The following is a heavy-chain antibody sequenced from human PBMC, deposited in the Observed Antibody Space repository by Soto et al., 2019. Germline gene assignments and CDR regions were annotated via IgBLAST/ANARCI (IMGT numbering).Heavy chain of an antibody. CDR3: ASLGRHG. CDR1: GFTFSDSW. V-gene: IGHV3-7*01. Sequence: GGSLRLSCAAYGFTFSDSWMDWARQVPGKGPEWVANINQDGSGKNYVDSVKGRFTISRDNAKNSLYLQMNSLRAEDTAVYYCASLGRHGWGQGTMVTVSS. CDR2: INQDGSGK. J-gene: IGHJ6*02. D-gene: IGHD3-16*01.